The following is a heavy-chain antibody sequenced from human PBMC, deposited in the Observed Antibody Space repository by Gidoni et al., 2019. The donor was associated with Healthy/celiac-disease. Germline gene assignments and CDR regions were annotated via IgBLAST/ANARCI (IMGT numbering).Heavy chain of an antibody. Sequence: RLSCAASGFTFSSYGMHWVRQAPGKGLEWVAVISYDGSNKYYADSVKGRFTISRDNSKNTLYLQMNSLRAEDTAVYYCAKNYGSDAFDIWGQGTMVTVSS. CDR3: AKNYGSDAFDI. CDR1: GFTFSSYG. D-gene: IGHD3-10*01. CDR2: ISYDGSNK. V-gene: IGHV3-30*18. J-gene: IGHJ3*02.